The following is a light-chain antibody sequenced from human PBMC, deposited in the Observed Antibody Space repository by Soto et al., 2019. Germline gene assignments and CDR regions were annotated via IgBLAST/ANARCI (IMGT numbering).Light chain of an antibody. CDR1: QGISSY. CDR3: QQLNSYPIT. J-gene: IGKJ5*01. V-gene: IGKV1-9*01. Sequence: IHFTQSPSFLSASVGDRVTITCRASQGISSYLAWYQQKPGKAPKLLIYAASTLQSGVPSRFSGSGSGTEFTLTISRLQPEDFATYYCQQLNSYPITFGQGTRLEIK. CDR2: AAS.